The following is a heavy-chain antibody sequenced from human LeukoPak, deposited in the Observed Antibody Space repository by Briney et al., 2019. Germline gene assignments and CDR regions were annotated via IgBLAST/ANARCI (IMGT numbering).Heavy chain of an antibody. V-gene: IGHV3-64*01. CDR1: GFTFSSYA. CDR3: ARDLTTVVTPTYFDY. J-gene: IGHJ4*02. CDR2: ISSNGGST. Sequence: PGGSLRLSCAASGFTFSSYAMHWVRQAPGKGLEYVSAISSNGGSTYYANSVKGRFTISRDNSKNTLYLQMGSLRAEDMAVYYCARDLTTVVTPTYFDYWGQGTLVTVSS. D-gene: IGHD4-23*01.